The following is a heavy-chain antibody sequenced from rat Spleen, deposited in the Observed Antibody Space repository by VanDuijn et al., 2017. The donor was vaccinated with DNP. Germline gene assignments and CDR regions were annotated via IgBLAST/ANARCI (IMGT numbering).Heavy chain of an antibody. V-gene: IGHV5-22*01. CDR2: ISYDGGRT. D-gene: IGHD1-7*01. Sequence: EVQLMESGGGLVQPGRSMKLSCAASGFTFSDYYMAWVRQAPTKGLEWVAAISYDGGRTYYRDSVKDRFTISRDTAKSTLYLQMNSLRSEDTATYYCARRRYGYGLFDYWGQGVMVTVSS. J-gene: IGHJ2*01. CDR3: ARRRYGYGLFDY. CDR1: GFTFSDYY.